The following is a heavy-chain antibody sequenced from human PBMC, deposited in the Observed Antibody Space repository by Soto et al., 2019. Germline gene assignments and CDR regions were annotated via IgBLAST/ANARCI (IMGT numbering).Heavy chain of an antibody. D-gene: IGHD6-13*01. CDR3: AREGAGIAAAGTRAYYYYGMDV. V-gene: IGHV4-59*01. CDR2: IYYSGST. Sequence: SETLSLTCTVSGGSISSYYWSWIRQPPGKGLEWTGYIYYSGSTNYNPSLKSRVTISVDTSKNQFSLKLSSVTAADTAVYYCAREGAGIAAAGTRAYYYYGMDVWGQGTTVTVSS. J-gene: IGHJ6*02. CDR1: GGSISSYY.